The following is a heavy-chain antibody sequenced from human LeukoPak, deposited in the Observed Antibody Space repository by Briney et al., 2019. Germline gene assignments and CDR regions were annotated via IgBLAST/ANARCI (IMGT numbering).Heavy chain of an antibody. CDR2: IWFDGSNK. CDR3: ARLSRDYYDSSGYYWYRFYFDY. Sequence: GRSLRLSCAASGFTFSSYGMHWVRQAPGKGLEWVAVIWFDGSNKYYADSVKGRFTISRDNSKNTLYLQMNSLRAEDTAVYYCARLSRDYYDSSGYYWYRFYFDYWGQGTLVTVSS. V-gene: IGHV3-33*01. D-gene: IGHD3-22*01. J-gene: IGHJ4*02. CDR1: GFTFSSYG.